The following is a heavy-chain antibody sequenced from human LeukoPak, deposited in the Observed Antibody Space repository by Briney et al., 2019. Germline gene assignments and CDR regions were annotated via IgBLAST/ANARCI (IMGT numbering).Heavy chain of an antibody. V-gene: IGHV3-7*01. CDR2: IKEDGSEK. CDR3: ASSGSYRFDY. J-gene: IGHJ4*02. D-gene: IGHD1-26*01. CDR1: GFSFNYYW. Sequence: GGSLRLSCVASGFSFNYYWMSWVRQAPGKGLEWVANIKEDGSEKYYVDSVKGRFTISRDNAKNSLSLQMNSLRDEDTAVYHCASSGSYRFDYWGQGTLVTVSS.